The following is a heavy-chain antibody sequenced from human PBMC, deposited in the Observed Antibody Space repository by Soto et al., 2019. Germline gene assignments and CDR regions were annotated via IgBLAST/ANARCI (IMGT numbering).Heavy chain of an antibody. Sequence: PGESLKISCKGSGYSFTSYWISWVRQMPGKGLEWMGRIDPSDSYTNYSPSFQGHVTISADKSISTAYLQWSSLKASDTAMYYCARLPLGGHQPASSLDVWGQGTTVTVSS. V-gene: IGHV5-10-1*01. CDR3: ARLPLGGHQPASSLDV. CDR2: IDPSDSYT. D-gene: IGHD3-16*01. J-gene: IGHJ6*02. CDR1: GYSFTSYW.